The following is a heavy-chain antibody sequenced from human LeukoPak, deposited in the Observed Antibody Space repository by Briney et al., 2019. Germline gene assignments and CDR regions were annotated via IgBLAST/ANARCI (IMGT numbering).Heavy chain of an antibody. Sequence: GGSLRLSCAASGFTFSGYGMHWVRQAPGKGLEWVAVIWYDGSNKYYADSVKGRFTISRDNSKNTLYLQMNSLRAEDTAVYYCARGRVPPYYYGMDVWGQGTTVTVSS. CDR1: GFTFSGYG. CDR2: IWYDGSNK. CDR3: ARGRVPPYYYGMDV. V-gene: IGHV3-33*01. J-gene: IGHJ6*02.